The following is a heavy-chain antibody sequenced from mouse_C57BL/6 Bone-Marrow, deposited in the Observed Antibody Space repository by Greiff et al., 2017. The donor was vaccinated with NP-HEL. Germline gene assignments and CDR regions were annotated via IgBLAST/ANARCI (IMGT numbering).Heavy chain of an antibody. D-gene: IGHD1-1*01. CDR2: IHPSDSDT. CDR1: GYTFTSYW. CDR3: AIYCGRSYAWFAY. Sequence: VQLQQSGAELVKPGASVKVSCKASGYTFTSYWMHWVKQRPGQGLEWIGRIHPSDSDTNYNQKFKGKATLTVDQSSSPTYMPLSSLTSEDSAVYYCAIYCGRSYAWFAYWGQGTLVTVSA. J-gene: IGHJ3*01. V-gene: IGHV1-74*01.